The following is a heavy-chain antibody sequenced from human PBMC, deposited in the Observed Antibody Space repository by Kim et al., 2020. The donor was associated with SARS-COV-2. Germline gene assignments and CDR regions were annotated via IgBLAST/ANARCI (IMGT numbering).Heavy chain of an antibody. CDR3: AKDLYRWAVRGVILDY. D-gene: IGHD3-10*01. J-gene: IGHJ4*02. Sequence: GGSLRLSCAASGFTFDDYAMHWVRQAPGKGLEWVSGISWNSGSIGYADSVKGRFTISRDNAKNSLYLQMNSLRAEDTALYYCAKDLYRWAVRGVILDYWGQGTLVTVSS. V-gene: IGHV3-9*01. CDR1: GFTFDDYA. CDR2: ISWNSGSI.